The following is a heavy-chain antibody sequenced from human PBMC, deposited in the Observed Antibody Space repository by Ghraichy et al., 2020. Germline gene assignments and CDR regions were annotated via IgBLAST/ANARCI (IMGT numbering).Heavy chain of an antibody. Sequence: ASVKVSCKASGYTFTSYYMHWVRQAPGQGLEWMGIINPSGGSTSYAQKFQGRVTMTRDTSTSTVYMELSSLRSEDTAVYYCAREPPGYDNDYYYGMDVWGQGTTVTVSS. CDR1: GYTFTSYY. J-gene: IGHJ6*02. D-gene: IGHD2-2*01. CDR2: INPSGGST. V-gene: IGHV1-46*01. CDR3: AREPPGYDNDYYYGMDV.